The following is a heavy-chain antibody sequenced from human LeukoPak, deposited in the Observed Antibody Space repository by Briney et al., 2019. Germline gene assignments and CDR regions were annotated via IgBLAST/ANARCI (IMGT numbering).Heavy chain of an antibody. CDR2: ISYDGSNK. Sequence: PGGSLRLSCAASGFTFSSYGMHWVRQAPGKGLEWVAVISYDGSNKYCADSAKGRFTISRDNSKNTLYLQMNSLRAEDTAVYYCAKDQGSYYWGDAFNIWGQGTMVTVSS. CDR1: GFTFSSYG. D-gene: IGHD1-26*01. V-gene: IGHV3-30*18. J-gene: IGHJ3*02. CDR3: AKDQGSYYWGDAFNI.